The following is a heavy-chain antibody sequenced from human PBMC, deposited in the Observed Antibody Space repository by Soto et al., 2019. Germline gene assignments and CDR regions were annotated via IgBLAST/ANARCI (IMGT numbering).Heavy chain of an antibody. CDR1: GGAHSSYYR. Sequence: ASVKVSCKASGGAHSSYYRTTSVRRAPQQGLEWMGGIIPKLGTANDAQNFQGSGTITADESTNTVYMELRSLTSDDTAVYYCARVTQQRKRGYSGRRRSYYFDYWGQGTLVTVSS. CDR2: IIPKLGTA. J-gene: IGHJ4*02. V-gene: IGHV1-69*13. CDR3: ARVTQQRKRGYSGRRRSYYFDY. D-gene: IGHD5-12*01.